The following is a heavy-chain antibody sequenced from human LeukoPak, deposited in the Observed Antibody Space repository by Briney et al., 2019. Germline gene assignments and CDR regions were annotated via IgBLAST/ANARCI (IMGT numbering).Heavy chain of an antibody. CDR1: EFTFSDHY. Sequence: GGSLRLSYAASEFTFSDHYMTWIRQSPGKGLEWISYISPSAYSTYYADSVKGRFSISRDNAKNSLYLQMNSLRVEDTAIYYCARGKRRFDIWGQGTLVTVSS. CDR3: ARGKRRFDI. CDR2: ISPSAYST. J-gene: IGHJ4*02. V-gene: IGHV3-11*01.